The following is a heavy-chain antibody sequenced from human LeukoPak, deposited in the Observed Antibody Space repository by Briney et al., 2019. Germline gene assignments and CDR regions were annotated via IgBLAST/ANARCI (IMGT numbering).Heavy chain of an antibody. CDR2: TYSDGST. J-gene: IGHJ6*02. CDR3: ARDGGSSTKEPTGGYYYYGMDV. D-gene: IGHD1-1*01. CDR1: GFTVSRNY. Sequence: GGSLRLSCAASGFTVSRNYMSWVRQAPGKGLEWVSLTYSDGSTSYTESVKGRFTISRDNSKNTLSLQLYSLRAEDTAVYYCARDGGSSTKEPTGGYYYYGMDVWGQGTTVTVSS. V-gene: IGHV3-53*01.